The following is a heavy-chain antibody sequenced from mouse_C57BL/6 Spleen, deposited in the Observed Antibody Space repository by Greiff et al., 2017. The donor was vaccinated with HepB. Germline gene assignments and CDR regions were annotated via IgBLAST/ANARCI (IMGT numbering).Heavy chain of an antibody. CDR3: AKGVYFDY. V-gene: IGHV5-17*01. CDR1: GFTFSDYG. CDR2: ISSGSSNI. Sequence: EVMLVESGGGLVKPGGSLKLSCAASGFTFSDYGMHWVRQAPEKGLEWVAYISSGSSNIYYADTVKGRFTISRDNAKNTLFLQMTSLRSEDTAMYYSAKGVYFDYWGQGTTLTVSS. J-gene: IGHJ2*01.